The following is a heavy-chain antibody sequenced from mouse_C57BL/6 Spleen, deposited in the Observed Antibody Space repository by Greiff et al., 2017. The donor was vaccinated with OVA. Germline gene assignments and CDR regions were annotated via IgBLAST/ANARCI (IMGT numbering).Heavy chain of an antibody. CDR3: ARPSYYGSSYFDY. Sequence: VQLQQSGPELVKPGASVKIPCKASGYTFTDYNMDWVKQSHGKSLEWIGDINPNNGGTIYNQKFKGKATLTVDKSSSTAYMELRSLTSEDTAVYYCARPSYYGSSYFDYWGQGTTLTVSS. CDR2: INPNNGGT. V-gene: IGHV1-18*01. D-gene: IGHD1-1*01. J-gene: IGHJ2*01. CDR1: GYTFTDYN.